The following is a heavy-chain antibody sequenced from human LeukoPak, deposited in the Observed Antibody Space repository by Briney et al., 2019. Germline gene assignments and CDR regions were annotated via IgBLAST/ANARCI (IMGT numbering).Heavy chain of an antibody. CDR1: GYTFTSYA. CDR2: INAGNGNT. CDR3: ASPHGRDYGGNARYWYFDL. D-gene: IGHD4-23*01. V-gene: IGHV1-3*01. J-gene: IGHJ2*01. Sequence: ASVKVSCKASGYTFTSYAMHWVRQAPGQRLEWMGWINAGNGNTKYSQKFQERVTITRDMSTSTAYMELSSLRSEDTAVYYCASPHGRDYGGNARYWYFDLWGRGALVTVSS.